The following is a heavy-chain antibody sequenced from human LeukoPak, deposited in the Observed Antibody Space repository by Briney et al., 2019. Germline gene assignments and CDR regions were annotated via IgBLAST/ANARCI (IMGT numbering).Heavy chain of an antibody. CDR2: IYWDDDK. CDR1: WCSLSTSGVG. V-gene: IGHV2-5*02. D-gene: IGHD3-22*01. Sequence: SGPTLVNPTQTLTVTSTFSWCSLSTSGVGVGWIRQPPGKALEWIALIYWDDDKRYSPSLKSRLTITKDTSKNQVVLTMTNLDPVDTATYYCALDDYYDSSGYYLNLVGYWGQETLVSVSS. CDR3: ALDDYYDSSGYYLNLVGY. J-gene: IGHJ4*02.